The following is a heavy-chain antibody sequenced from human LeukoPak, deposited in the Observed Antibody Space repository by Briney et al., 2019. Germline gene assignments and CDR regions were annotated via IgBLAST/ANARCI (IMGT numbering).Heavy chain of an antibody. CDR2: IGSSSTYI. D-gene: IGHD3-22*01. CDR3: ARDRRYYDSSGYYAFDY. J-gene: IGHJ4*02. V-gene: IGHV3-21*01. CDR1: GFTFSDYS. Sequence: GGSLRLSCAASGFTFSDYSMNWVRQAPGKGLEWVSSIGSSSTYIYYADSLKGRFTISRDNAKSSLYLQMNSLRAEDTAVYYCARDRRYYDSSGYYAFDYWGQGTLVTVSS.